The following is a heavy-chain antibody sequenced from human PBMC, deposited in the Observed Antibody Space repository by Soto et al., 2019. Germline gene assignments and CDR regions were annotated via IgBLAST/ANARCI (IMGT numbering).Heavy chain of an antibody. J-gene: IGHJ5*02. Sequence: EVQLVETGGGLIQPGGSLRLSCAASGFNVSYNYMSWVRQAPGKGLEWVSIIHSDGGTYYADSVKGRFTISRDNSRNKVYLQLISLRAENTAVYYCGSIAVAEGFDPWGQGTLVNVSS. CDR3: GSIAVAEGFDP. D-gene: IGHD6-19*01. V-gene: IGHV3-53*02. CDR1: GFNVSYNY. CDR2: IHSDGGT.